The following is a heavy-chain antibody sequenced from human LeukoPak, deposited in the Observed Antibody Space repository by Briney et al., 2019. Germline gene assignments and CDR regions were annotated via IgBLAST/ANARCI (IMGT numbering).Heavy chain of an antibody. V-gene: IGHV3-23*01. J-gene: IGHJ4*02. CDR3: AKDLGGSSGYLDY. CDR2: ISGSGGST. Sequence: GGSLGLSCAASGFTFSSYAMSWVRRAPGKGLEWVSAISGSGGSTYYADSVKGRFTISRDNSRNTLYLQMNSLRAGDTAVYYCAKDLGGSSGYLDYWGQGTLVTVSS. D-gene: IGHD3-22*01. CDR1: GFTFSSYA.